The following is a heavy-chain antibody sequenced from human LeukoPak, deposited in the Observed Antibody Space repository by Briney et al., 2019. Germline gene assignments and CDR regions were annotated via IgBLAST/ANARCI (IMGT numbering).Heavy chain of an antibody. CDR2: ISGSGGRT. V-gene: IGHV3-23*01. D-gene: IGHD3-22*01. J-gene: IGHJ4*02. CDR3: AKDGYYDTSGYYGGTWLYFDY. Sequence: GGSLRLSCAGSGFIFSSYAMTWVRQAPGKGLEWVSVISGSGGRTYYADSVKGRFTISRDNPKNTLYLQMNSLRAGDTAVYYCAKDGYYDTSGYYGGTWLYFDYWGQGTLVTVSS. CDR1: GFIFSSYA.